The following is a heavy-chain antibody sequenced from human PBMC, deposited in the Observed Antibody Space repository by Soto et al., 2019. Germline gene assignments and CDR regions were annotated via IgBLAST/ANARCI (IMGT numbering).Heavy chain of an antibody. D-gene: IGHD2-21*01. CDR2: IYSSGTT. V-gene: IGHV4-59*08. Sequence: QVQLQESGPGLVKPSETLSLTCTVSGGSINNYYWSWIRQPPGKGLEWIGYIYSSGTTNYSPSLKSRLTISVDTAKNQFSLQLNSVTAADTAVYYCARGSSYCGGDCYVGYLDYWGQGTLVTVSS. J-gene: IGHJ4*02. CDR1: GGSINNYY. CDR3: ARGSSYCGGDCYVGYLDY.